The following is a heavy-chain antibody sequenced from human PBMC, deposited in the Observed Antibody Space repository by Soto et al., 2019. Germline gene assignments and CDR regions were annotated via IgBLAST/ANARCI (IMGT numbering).Heavy chain of an antibody. Sequence: EVHLVESGGGLVKPGGSLRLSCAASGFTFSGYSMNWVRQVPGKGLAWVSSISSSSSYIYYADSVRGRFTIARDNAKNSLFLQMNSLRAEDTAVYYCVRDLGPQRQYGYYVKWFDPCGQGTLVTVSS. CDR2: ISSSSSYI. J-gene: IGHJ5*02. CDR3: VRDLGPQRQYGYYVKWFDP. D-gene: IGHD4-17*01. V-gene: IGHV3-21*01. CDR1: GFTFSGYS.